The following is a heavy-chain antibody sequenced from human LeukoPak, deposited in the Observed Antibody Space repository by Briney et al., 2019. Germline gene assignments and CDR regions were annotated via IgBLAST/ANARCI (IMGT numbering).Heavy chain of an antibody. CDR1: GFTFDDYS. J-gene: IGHJ4*02. V-gene: IGHV3-43*02. D-gene: IGHD6-19*01. Sequence: PGGSLRLSCAASGFTFDDYSMHWVRQVPGKCLEWVSLIVGDGGSAYYADSVKGRFTISRDNSKNSLHLQMNSLRTDDTALYYCAKEGPIAVAGYFDYWGQGTLVTVSS. CDR2: IVGDGGSA. CDR3: AKEGPIAVAGYFDY.